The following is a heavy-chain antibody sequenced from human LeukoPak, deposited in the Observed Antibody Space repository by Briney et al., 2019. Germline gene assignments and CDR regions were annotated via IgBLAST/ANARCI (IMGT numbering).Heavy chain of an antibody. Sequence: PGGSLRLSCAASGFTFSSYSMNWVRQAPGKGLEWVSYISSSSSTIYYADSVKGRFTISRGNAKNSLYLQMNSLRAEDTAVYYCARDSIAALSGYWGQGTLVTVSS. J-gene: IGHJ4*02. CDR2: ISSSSSTI. D-gene: IGHD6-6*01. V-gene: IGHV3-48*01. CDR3: ARDSIAALSGY. CDR1: GFTFSSYS.